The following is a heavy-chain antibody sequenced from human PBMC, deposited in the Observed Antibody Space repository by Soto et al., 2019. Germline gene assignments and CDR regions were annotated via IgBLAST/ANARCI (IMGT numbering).Heavy chain of an antibody. J-gene: IGHJ4*02. V-gene: IGHV3-30*07. CDR3: ARDQGYFDY. Sequence: DSVKGRFTISRDKSKNTLYLQMNSLRAEDTAVYYCARDQGYFDYWGQGTPVTVSS. D-gene: IGHD3-22*01.